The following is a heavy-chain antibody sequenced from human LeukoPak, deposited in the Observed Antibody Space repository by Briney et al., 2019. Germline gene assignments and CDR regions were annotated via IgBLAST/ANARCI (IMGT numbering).Heavy chain of an antibody. J-gene: IGHJ4*02. CDR2: INPNSGGT. CDR3: ARDMYSSGRVPFDY. D-gene: IGHD6-19*01. Sequence: ASVKVSCKASGDTFIGYYMHWVRQAPGQGLEWIVWINPNSGGTNYAQKFQGRVTMTRDTSISTAYMELSRLRSDDTAVYYCARDMYSSGRVPFDYWGQGTLVTVSS. V-gene: IGHV1-2*02. CDR1: GDTFIGYY.